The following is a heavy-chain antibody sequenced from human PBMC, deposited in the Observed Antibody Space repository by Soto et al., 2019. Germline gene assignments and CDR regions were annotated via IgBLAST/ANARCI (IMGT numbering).Heavy chain of an antibody. CDR2: ISGSGGST. V-gene: IGHV3-23*01. Sequence: GGSLRLSCAASGFTFSSYAMSWVRQAPGKGLEWVSAISGSGGSTYYADSVKGRFTISRDNSKNTLYLQMNSLRAEDTAVYYCAKDLGLFVVVVAAYDAFDIWGQGTMVTVSS. D-gene: IGHD2-15*01. CDR1: GFTFSSYA. J-gene: IGHJ3*02. CDR3: AKDLGLFVVVVAAYDAFDI.